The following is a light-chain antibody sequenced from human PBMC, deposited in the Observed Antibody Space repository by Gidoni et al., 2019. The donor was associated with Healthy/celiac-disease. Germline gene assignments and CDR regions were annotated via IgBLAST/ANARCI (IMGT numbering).Light chain of an antibody. CDR1: QSISSW. CDR3: QQYNSYWWT. V-gene: IGKV1-5*01. CDR2: DAS. J-gene: IGKJ1*01. Sequence: DIQMTQSPSTLSASVGDRVTITCRASQSISSWLAWYQQKPGKAPKLLIYDASSLESGVPSRFSGSGSGTEFTLTISSLHPDDFATYYCQQYNSYWWTFXQXTKVEIK.